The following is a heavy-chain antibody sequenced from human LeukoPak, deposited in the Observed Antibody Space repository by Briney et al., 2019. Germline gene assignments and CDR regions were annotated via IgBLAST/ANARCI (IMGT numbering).Heavy chain of an antibody. CDR1: GFTFSSYA. CDR3: ANIVGDGSGSLDY. J-gene: IGHJ4*02. CDR2: ISGSGGST. Sequence: GGSLRLSCAASGFTFSSYAMSWVRQAPGKGLEWVSAISGSGGSTYYADSVKGRFTISRDNSKNTLNLQMNSLRAEDTAVYYCANIVGDGSGSLDYWGQGTLVTVSS. D-gene: IGHD3-10*01. V-gene: IGHV3-23*01.